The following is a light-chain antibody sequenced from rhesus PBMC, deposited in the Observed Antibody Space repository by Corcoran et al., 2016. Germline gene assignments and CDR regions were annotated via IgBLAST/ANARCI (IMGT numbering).Light chain of an antibody. V-gene: IGKV1-18*01. CDR3: QQGYSSPRT. CDR2: AAS. Sequence: DIQMTQSPSSLSASVGDKVTITCRASQGISSWLAWYQQKPGNGPKLLIYAASRLQAGVPSRFSGSGSGTDYTLTISGLQPEDFAPYYCQQGYSSPRTFGQGAKVEIK. J-gene: IGKJ1*01. CDR1: QGISSW.